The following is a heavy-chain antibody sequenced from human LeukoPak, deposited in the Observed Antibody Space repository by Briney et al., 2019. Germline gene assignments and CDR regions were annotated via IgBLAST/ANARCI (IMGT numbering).Heavy chain of an antibody. CDR3: ARGDIVVVTASEIFDY. J-gene: IGHJ4*02. V-gene: IGHV3-23*01. Sequence: GGSLRLSCAASGLTFRNYAMSWVRQAPGKGLEWVSVICANDGNTYYADSVKGRFTISRDNAKNSLYLQMNSLRAEDTAVYYCARGDIVVVTASEIFDYWGQGTLVTVSS. CDR1: GLTFRNYA. CDR2: ICANDGNT. D-gene: IGHD2-21*02.